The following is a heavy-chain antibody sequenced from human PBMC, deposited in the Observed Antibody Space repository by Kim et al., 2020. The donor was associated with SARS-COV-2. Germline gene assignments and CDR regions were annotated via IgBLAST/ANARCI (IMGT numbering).Heavy chain of an antibody. CDR2: IHPNSGDR. CDR1: GYTFTAYY. Sequence: ASVKVSCKTSGYTFTAYYLHWVRQAPGQGLEWMGRIHPNSGDRVYAQRFQGRVTMTRDTSISTVYMELSGLTSDDTSVYYCARNYGDLDYWGQGTLVTVSS. CDR3: ARNYGDLDY. D-gene: IGHD4-17*01. J-gene: IGHJ4*02. V-gene: IGHV1-2*06.